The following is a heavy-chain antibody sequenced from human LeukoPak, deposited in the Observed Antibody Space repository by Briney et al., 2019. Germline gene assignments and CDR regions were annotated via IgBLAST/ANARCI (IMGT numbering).Heavy chain of an antibody. V-gene: IGHV4-39*01. J-gene: IGHJ3*02. Sequence: SETLSLTCTVSGGSISSSSYYWGWIRQPPGKGLEWIGSIYYSGSTYHNPSLKSRVTISVDTSKNQFSLKLSSVTAADTAVYYCARLLAVADAFDIWGQGTMVTVSS. CDR1: GGSISSSSYY. CDR3: ARLLAVADAFDI. CDR2: IYYSGST. D-gene: IGHD6-19*01.